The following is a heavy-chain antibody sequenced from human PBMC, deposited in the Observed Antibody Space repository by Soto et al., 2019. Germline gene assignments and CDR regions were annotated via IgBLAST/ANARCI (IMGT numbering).Heavy chain of an antibody. J-gene: IGHJ5*02. CDR3: ASRGAYSGGYYDWFDP. D-gene: IGHD1-26*01. Sequence: GASVKVSCKASGGTFSSYAISWVRQAPGQGLEWMGGIIPIFGTANYAQKFQGRVTITADESTSTAYMELSSLRSEDTAVYYCASRGAYSGGYYDWFDPWGHGTLVTVSS. CDR1: GGTFSSYA. V-gene: IGHV1-69*13. CDR2: IIPIFGTA.